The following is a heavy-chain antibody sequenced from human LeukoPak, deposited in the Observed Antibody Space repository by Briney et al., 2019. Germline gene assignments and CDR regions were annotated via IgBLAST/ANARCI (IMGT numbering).Heavy chain of an antibody. J-gene: IGHJ4*02. D-gene: IGHD3-9*01. CDR2: INPNSGAT. Sequence: ASLKISCKASGYSFTDYYIHWVRQAPGQGLEWMAWINPNSGATNSAQKFQGRVTMTRDTSISTAYMEVNRLTSDDTAVYYCASVSALTGYSFYFDYRGQGTLVTVSS. CDR1: GYSFTDYY. V-gene: IGHV1-2*02. CDR3: ASVSALTGYSFYFDY.